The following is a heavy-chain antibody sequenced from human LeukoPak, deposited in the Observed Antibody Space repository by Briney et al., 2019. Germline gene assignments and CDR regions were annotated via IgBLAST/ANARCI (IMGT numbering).Heavy chain of an antibody. D-gene: IGHD2-15*01. CDR3: ARWCPPRGGSCPKDAFDI. J-gene: IGHJ3*02. CDR1: GGSISSYY. Sequence: SETLSLTCTVSGGSISSYYWSWLRQPPGKGLEWIGDIYYSGSTNYNPSLKSRVTISVDTSKNQSSLKLSSVTDADTAVYYCARWCPPRGGSCPKDAFDIWGQGTMVTVSS. V-gene: IGHV4-59*01. CDR2: IYYSGST.